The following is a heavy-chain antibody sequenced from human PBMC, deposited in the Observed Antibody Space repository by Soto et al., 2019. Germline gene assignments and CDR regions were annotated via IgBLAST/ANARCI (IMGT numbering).Heavy chain of an antibody. CDR1: GFSLRTDEVG. J-gene: IGHJ4*02. V-gene: IGHV2-5*02. CDR3: AHSVYTSGNSFDY. CDR2: IYWDGDE. D-gene: IGHD3-10*01. Sequence: QISLKESGPTLVKPTQTLTLTCTFSGFSLRTDEVGVGWIRQPPGKALEWLALIYWDGDERYSPSLSSRLTITKATSKNQVLLTLTNVEPIDTATYYCAHSVYTSGNSFDYWGQGTLFTVSS.